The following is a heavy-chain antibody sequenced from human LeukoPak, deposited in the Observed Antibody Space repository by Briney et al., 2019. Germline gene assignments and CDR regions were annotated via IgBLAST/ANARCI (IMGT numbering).Heavy chain of an antibody. CDR3: AKAFDMIVAYYFDY. D-gene: IGHD3-22*01. J-gene: IGHJ4*02. CDR2: ISGSGGST. V-gene: IGHV3-23*01. CDR1: GFTFSSYA. Sequence: AGGSLRLSCAASGFTFSSYAMSWVRQAPGKGLEWVSAISGSGGSTYYADSVKGRFTISRDNSKNTLYLQMNSLRAEDTAVYYCAKAFDMIVAYYFDYWGQGTLVTVSS.